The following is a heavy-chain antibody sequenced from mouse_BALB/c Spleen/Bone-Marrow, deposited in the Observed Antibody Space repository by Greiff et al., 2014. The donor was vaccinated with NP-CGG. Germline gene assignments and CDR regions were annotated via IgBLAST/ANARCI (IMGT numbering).Heavy chain of an antibody. Sequence: VKLMESGPELVKPGASVKMSCKASGYTFTDYIISWVKQRVGQGLEWIGEIYPGTGSTYYNEKFKGKATLTADKSSNIAYMQXXXXTSEDSAVYFCARGKNVWFAYWGQGTLVTVSA. V-gene: IGHV1-77*01. CDR2: IYPGTGST. CDR1: GYTFTDYI. CDR3: ARGKNVWFAY. J-gene: IGHJ3*01.